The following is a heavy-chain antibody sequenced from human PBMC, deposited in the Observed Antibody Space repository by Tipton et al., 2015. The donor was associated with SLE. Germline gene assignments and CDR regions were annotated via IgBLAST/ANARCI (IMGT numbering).Heavy chain of an antibody. CDR2: IYYSGST. D-gene: IGHD6-19*01. V-gene: IGHV4-38-2*01. CDR3: ARAKGSPGWFDP. J-gene: IGHJ5*02. CDR1: GYSISSSYY. Sequence: TLSLTCAVSGYSISSSYYWGWIRQPPGKGLEWIGSIYYSGSTYYNPSLKSRVTISVDTSKNQFSLKLSSVTAADTAVYYCARAKGSPGWFDPWGQGTLVTVSS.